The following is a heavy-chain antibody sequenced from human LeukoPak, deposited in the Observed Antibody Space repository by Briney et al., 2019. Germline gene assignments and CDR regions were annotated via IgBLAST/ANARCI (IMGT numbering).Heavy chain of an antibody. CDR3: ARENLGMRSWFDP. V-gene: IGHV4-4*02. CDR1: GGSISSSNW. J-gene: IGHJ5*02. Sequence: SSETLSLTCAVSGGSISSSNWWSWVRQPPGKGLEWIGEIYHSGSTNYNPSLKSRVTISVDKSKNQFSLKLSSVTAADTAVYYCARENLGMRSWFDPWGQGTLVTVSS. CDR2: IYHSGST. D-gene: IGHD7-27*01.